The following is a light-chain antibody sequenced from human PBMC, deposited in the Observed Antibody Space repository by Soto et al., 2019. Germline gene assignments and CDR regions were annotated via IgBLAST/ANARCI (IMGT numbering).Light chain of an antibody. Sequence: EIVMTQSAATLSVFPGETATLSCRASQTLNNNLAWYQQKPGQAPRLLIYGVSSRATGIPARFSGSGSGTEFTLAINNLQSEDSAVYYCQQHNGWPLTFGAGTKVEIK. CDR1: QTLNNN. CDR2: GVS. CDR3: QQHNGWPLT. J-gene: IGKJ4*01. V-gene: IGKV3-15*01.